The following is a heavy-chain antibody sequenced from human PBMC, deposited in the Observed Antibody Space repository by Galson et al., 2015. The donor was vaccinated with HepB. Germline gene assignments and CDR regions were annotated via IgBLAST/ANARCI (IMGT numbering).Heavy chain of an antibody. J-gene: IGHJ6*02. CDR3: TTDRYYYGMDV. CDR2: IKSKTDGGTT. CDR1: GFTFSNAW. Sequence: SLRLSCAASGFTFSNAWMNWVRQAPGKGLEWVGRIKSKTDGGTTDYAAPVKGRFIISRDDSKNTLYLQMNSLKTEDTAVYYCTTDRYYYGMDVWGQGTTVTVSS. V-gene: IGHV3-15*07.